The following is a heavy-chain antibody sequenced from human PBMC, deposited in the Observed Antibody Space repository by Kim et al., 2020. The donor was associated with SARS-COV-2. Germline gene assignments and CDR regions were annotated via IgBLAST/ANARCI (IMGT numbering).Heavy chain of an antibody. CDR1: GGSISSSSYY. V-gene: IGHV4-39*01. Sequence: SETLSLTCTVSGGSISSSSYYWGWIRQPPGKGLEWIGSIYYTGNTYYNPSLKGRVTISVDTSKNQFSLKLSSVTAADTAVYYCARPGKGWVAAAYFDYWGQGTLVTVSS. D-gene: IGHD6-13*01. J-gene: IGHJ4*02. CDR2: IYYTGNT. CDR3: ARPGKGWVAAAYFDY.